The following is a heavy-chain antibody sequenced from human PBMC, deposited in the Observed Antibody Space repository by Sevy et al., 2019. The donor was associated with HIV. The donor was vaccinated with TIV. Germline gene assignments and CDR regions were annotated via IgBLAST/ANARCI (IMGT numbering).Heavy chain of an antibody. D-gene: IGHD2-2*01. CDR3: ATGTSSYVHLTYYYDGMDV. CDR1: GFTFSNAW. J-gene: IGHJ6*02. Sequence: GGSLRLSCSASGFTFSNAWMNWVRQAPGKGLEWVGRIKNQDASGATDYAAPVKGRFTNSRDDSKNTLYLQMSSLKSEDTAVYYCATGTSSYVHLTYYYDGMDVWGQGTTVTVSS. V-gene: IGHV3-15*01. CDR2: IKNQDASGAT.